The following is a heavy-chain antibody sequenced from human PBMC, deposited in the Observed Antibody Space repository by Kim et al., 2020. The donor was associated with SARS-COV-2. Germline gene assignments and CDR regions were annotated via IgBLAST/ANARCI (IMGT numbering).Heavy chain of an antibody. D-gene: IGHD3-10*01. J-gene: IGHJ3*02. CDR1: GFTFSNYA. CDR2: ISGGGAGT. Sequence: GGSLRLSCAASGFTFSNYAMSWVRQAPGKGLEWVSYISGGGAGTHNTDSVKGRCTISRDNSRTTLSIQLKSLRAEATAIYYCANCHSGWGNDGFDIWG. CDR3: ANCHSGWGNDGFDI. V-gene: IGHV3-23*01.